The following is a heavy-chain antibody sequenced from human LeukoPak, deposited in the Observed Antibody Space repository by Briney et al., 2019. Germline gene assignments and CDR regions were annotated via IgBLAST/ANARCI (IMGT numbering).Heavy chain of an antibody. V-gene: IGHV1-69*06. CDR2: IIPIFGTA. CDR1: GGTFSSYA. D-gene: IGHD4-17*01. Sequence: ASVKVSCKASGGTFSSYAISWVRQAPGQGLEWMGGIIPIFGTANYAQKFQGRVTITVDKSTSTAYMELSSLRSEDTAVYYYASWQMTTVTTLAFDIWGQGTMVTVSS. J-gene: IGHJ3*02. CDR3: ASWQMTTVTTLAFDI.